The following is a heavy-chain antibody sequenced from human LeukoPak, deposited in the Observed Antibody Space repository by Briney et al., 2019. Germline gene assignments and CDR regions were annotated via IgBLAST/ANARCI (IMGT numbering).Heavy chain of an antibody. CDR3: ARDRAWDYLDS. CDR1: GFTFSSYA. CDR2: ISGRGGST. V-gene: IGHV3-23*01. D-gene: IGHD1-26*01. Sequence: PGGSLRLSCAASGFTFSSYAMSWVRQAPGKGLEWVSAISGRGGSTYYADSVKGRFTISRDNSKNTLYLQMNSLRVEDTAVYYCARDRAWDYLDSWDQGPLVTVSS. J-gene: IGHJ4*02.